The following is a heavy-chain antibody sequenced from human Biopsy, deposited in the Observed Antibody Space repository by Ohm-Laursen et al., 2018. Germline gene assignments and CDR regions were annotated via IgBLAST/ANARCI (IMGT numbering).Heavy chain of an antibody. CDR3: ARDSTINTVTTADY. CDR1: GFTFSNYG. CDR2: IWDDGSNK. J-gene: IGHJ4*02. Sequence: SLRLSCTAAGFTFSNYGMHWVRQAPGKGLVWLAVIWDDGSNKYYGDSVQGRFTISRDNSKNTVYLQMNSLRAEDTAIYYCARDSTINTVTTADYWGQGTLVTVSS. V-gene: IGHV3-33*01. D-gene: IGHD4-11*01.